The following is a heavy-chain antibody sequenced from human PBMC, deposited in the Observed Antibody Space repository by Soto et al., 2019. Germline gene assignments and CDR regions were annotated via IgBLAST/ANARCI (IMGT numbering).Heavy chain of an antibody. CDR1: GGSISSGGYY. V-gene: IGHV4-31*03. Sequence: QVQLQESGPGLVKPSQTLSLTCTVSGGSISSGGYYWSWIRHHPGKGLEWIGYIYYSGSTYYNPSLKSRVTIAVDTSKNQFSLKLSSVTAADTAVYYCARVDTAMEAQNDYYYYGMDVWGQGTTVTVSS. CDR3: ARVDTAMEAQNDYYYYGMDV. D-gene: IGHD5-18*01. CDR2: IYYSGST. J-gene: IGHJ6*02.